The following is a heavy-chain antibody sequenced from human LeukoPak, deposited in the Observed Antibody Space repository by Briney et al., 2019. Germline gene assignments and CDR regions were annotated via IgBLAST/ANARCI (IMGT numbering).Heavy chain of an antibody. V-gene: IGHV3-21*01. CDR1: GFTFSRYS. Sequence: GGSLRLSCAASGFTFSRYSMNWVRQAPGKGLEWVSSISTSSSYIYYADSLKGRFTISRDNAKNSLYLQMNSLRADDTAVYYCARLSPVRGVIIDAFDIWGQGTMVTVSS. CDR2: ISTSSSYI. J-gene: IGHJ3*02. CDR3: ARLSPVRGVIIDAFDI. D-gene: IGHD3-10*01.